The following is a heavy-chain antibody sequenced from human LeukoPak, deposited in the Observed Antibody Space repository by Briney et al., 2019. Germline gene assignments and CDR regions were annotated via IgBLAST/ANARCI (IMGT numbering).Heavy chain of an antibody. Sequence: SETLSLTCAVSGGSFSGYYWSWIRQPPGKGLEWIGEINHSGSTNYNPYLKSRVTISVDTSKNQCSLKLSSVTAADTAVYYCARGVSRSWSYYYGMDVWGQGTTVTVSS. CDR3: ARGVSRSWSYYYGMDV. CDR1: GGSFSGYY. V-gene: IGHV4-34*01. J-gene: IGHJ6*02. CDR2: INHSGST. D-gene: IGHD6-13*01.